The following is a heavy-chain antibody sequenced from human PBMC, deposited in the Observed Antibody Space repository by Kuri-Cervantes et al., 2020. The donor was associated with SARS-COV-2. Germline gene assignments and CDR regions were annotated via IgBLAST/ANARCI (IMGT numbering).Heavy chain of an antibody. D-gene: IGHD2-2*02. J-gene: IGHJ6*03. V-gene: IGHV4-38-2*01. CDR1: GYSISSGYY. Sequence: SQTLSLTCAVSGYSISSGYYWGWIRQPPGKGLEWIGIIYHRGSSYYNPSLRSRVTVSVDTSKNQFSLKLSSVTAADTAVYYCARVPRHICSSTSCYILGRGNYYYMDVWGKGTTVTVSS. CDR3: ARVPRHICSSTSCYILGRGNYYYMDV. CDR2: IYHRGSS.